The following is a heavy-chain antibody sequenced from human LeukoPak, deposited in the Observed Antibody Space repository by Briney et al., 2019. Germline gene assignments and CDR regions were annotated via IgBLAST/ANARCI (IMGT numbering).Heavy chain of an antibody. J-gene: IGHJ4*02. CDR2: INPNSGGT. V-gene: IGHV1-2*02. D-gene: IGHD2-15*01. CDR3: ARGEDDYCSGGSCYFTPFDY. Sequence: ASVKVSCKASGYTFTGYYMHWVRQAPGQGLEWMGWINPNSGGTNYAQKFQGRVTMTRDTSISTAYMELSRLRSDDTAVYYCARGEDDYCSGGSCYFTPFDYWGQGTLVTVSS. CDR1: GYTFTGYY.